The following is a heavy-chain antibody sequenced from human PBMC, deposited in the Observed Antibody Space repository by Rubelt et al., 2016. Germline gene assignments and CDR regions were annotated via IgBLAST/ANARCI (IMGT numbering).Heavy chain of an antibody. CDR2: IIPILGIA. CDR1: GYTFTSYG. J-gene: IGHJ3*02. D-gene: IGHD3-3*01. V-gene: IGHV1-69*04. CDR3: ATSHDFWSPHHAFDI. Sequence: QVQLVQSGAEVKKPGASVKVSCKASGYTFTSYGISWVRQAPGQGLEWMGRIIPILGIANYAQKFQGRVTMTEDTSTDTAYMELSSLRSEDTAVYYWATSHDFWSPHHAFDIWGQGTIVTVPS.